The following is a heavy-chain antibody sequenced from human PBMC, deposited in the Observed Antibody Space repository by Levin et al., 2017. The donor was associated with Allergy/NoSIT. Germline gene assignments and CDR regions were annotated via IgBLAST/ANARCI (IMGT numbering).Heavy chain of an antibody. V-gene: IGHV3-23*01. CDR1: GFTFSRYG. J-gene: IGHJ4*02. Sequence: PGGSLRLSCAASGFTFSRYGMSWVRQAPGKGLEWVSTISGSGGSTYYADSVKGRFTISRDNSENTLYLQMKSLRAEDTAVYYCASFLGPYAGSGWAFDYWGQGTLVTVSS. D-gene: IGHD6-19*01. CDR2: ISGSGGST. CDR3: ASFLGPYAGSGWAFDY.